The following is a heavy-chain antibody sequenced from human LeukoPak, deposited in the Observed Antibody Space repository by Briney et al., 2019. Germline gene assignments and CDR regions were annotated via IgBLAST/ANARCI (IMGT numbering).Heavy chain of an antibody. V-gene: IGHV4-34*01. Sequence: SETLSLTCAVYGGSLSGYYWSWIRQPPGKGLEWIGEINHSGSTNYNPSLKSRVTISVDTSKNQFSLKLSSVTAADTAVYYCASGIAAAPDYWGQGTLVTVSS. J-gene: IGHJ4*02. D-gene: IGHD6-13*01. CDR2: INHSGST. CDR1: GGSLSGYY. CDR3: ASGIAAAPDY.